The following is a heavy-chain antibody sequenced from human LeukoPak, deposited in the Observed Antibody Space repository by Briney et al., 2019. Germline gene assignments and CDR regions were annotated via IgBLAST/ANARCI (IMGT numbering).Heavy chain of an antibody. V-gene: IGHV3-53*01. J-gene: IGHJ4*02. D-gene: IGHD3-22*01. CDR2: IYTGGRT. CDR3: ARDGPYDSSGYFGFYDY. CDR1: GFTVSSNY. Sequence: GGSLRLSCAASGFTVSSNYMSWVRQAPGKGLEWVSVIYTGGRTYYAVSVKSRFTISRDNSKNTLYLQMNSLRAEDTAVYYCARDGPYDSSGYFGFYDYWGQGTLVTVSS.